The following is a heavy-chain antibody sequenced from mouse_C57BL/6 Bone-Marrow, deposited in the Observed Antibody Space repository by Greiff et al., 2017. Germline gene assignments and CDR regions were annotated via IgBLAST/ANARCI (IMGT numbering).Heavy chain of an antibody. V-gene: IGHV1-81*01. CDR1: GYTFTSYG. J-gene: IGHJ1*03. Sequence: ESGAELARPGASVKLSCKASGYTFTSYGISWVKQRTGQGLEWIGEIYPRSGNTYYNEKFKGKATLTADKSSSTAYMELRSLTSEDSAVYFCARGGGWLGWYFDVWGTGTTVTVSS. CDR3: ARGGGWLGWYFDV. D-gene: IGHD2-3*01. CDR2: IYPRSGNT.